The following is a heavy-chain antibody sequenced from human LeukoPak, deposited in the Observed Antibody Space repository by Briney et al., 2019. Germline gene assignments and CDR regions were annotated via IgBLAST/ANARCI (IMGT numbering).Heavy chain of an antibody. CDR3: ARDRTIFGVARSDWFDP. J-gene: IGHJ5*02. V-gene: IGHV1-8*01. CDR1: GYTFTSYD. D-gene: IGHD3-3*01. Sequence: GASVKVSCKASGYTFTSYDINWVRQATGQGLEWMGWMNPNSGNTGYAQKFQGRVTMTRNTSISTAYMELSSLRSEDTAVYYCARDRTIFGVARSDWFDPWGQGTLVTVSS. CDR2: MNPNSGNT.